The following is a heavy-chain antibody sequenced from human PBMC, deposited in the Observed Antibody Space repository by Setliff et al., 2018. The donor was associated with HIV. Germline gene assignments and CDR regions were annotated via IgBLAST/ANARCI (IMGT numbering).Heavy chain of an antibody. V-gene: IGHV1-3*01. J-gene: IGHJ4*02. D-gene: IGHD3-16*02. CDR3: ARDGAFVWGTYRYQGFDH. CDR2: INAGDGNT. Sequence: ASVKVSCKASGYIFSNFAMHWVRQVPGPRLEWMGWINAGDGNTKYSKNIQGRVSITRDTSATTVYMELSRLRSEDTAVYYCARDGAFVWGTYRYQGFDHWGQGTLVTVSS. CDR1: GYIFSNFA.